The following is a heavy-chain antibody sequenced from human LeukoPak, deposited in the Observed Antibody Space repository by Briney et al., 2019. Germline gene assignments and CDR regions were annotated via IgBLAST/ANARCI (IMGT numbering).Heavy chain of an antibody. CDR2: FGTRSTSI. D-gene: IGHD3-16*01. CDR3: ARENDQGFDY. Sequence: GGSLRLSCAASGFTFSSYAMNWVRRAPGKGLEWVSSFGTRSTSIYYARSVTGRFIIPRDNAKNSLYLQMNSLRAEDTAVYYCARENDQGFDYWGQGTLVTVSS. V-gene: IGHV3-21*01. J-gene: IGHJ4*02. CDR1: GFTFSSYA.